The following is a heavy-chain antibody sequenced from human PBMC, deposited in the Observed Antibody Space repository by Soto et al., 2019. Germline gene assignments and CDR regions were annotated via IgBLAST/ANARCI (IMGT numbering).Heavy chain of an antibody. J-gene: IGHJ4*02. CDR3: VRGYGDSNHYFDS. CDR2: VYFTGTV. V-gene: IGHV4-59*01. D-gene: IGHD2-21*02. CDR1: CGSITGYH. Sequence: WETLSLTCSVSCGSITGYHWNWVRQPPGKGLEWIGYVYFTGTVNYNPSLKSRLAISVDTSKNQFSLSLNSVTAADTAFYYCVRGYGDSNHYFDSWGQGTLVTVSS.